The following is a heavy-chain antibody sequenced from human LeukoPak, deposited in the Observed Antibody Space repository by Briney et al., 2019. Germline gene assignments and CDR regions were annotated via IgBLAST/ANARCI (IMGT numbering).Heavy chain of an antibody. CDR1: GGSISSYY. D-gene: IGHD2-15*01. CDR2: IYSSVST. CDR3: SRHITGSFFWFDP. Sequence: SETLSLTCTVSGGSISSYYWSWIRQPPGKGLEWIGYIYSSVSTNYNLSLKSRVTISGDTSKNQISLKLGSVTAADTAVYYCSRHITGSFFWFDPWGLGTLVTVSP. V-gene: IGHV4-59*08. J-gene: IGHJ5*02.